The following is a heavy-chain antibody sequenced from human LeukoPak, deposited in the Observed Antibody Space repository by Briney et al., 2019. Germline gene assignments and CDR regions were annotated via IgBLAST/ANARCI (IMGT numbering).Heavy chain of an antibody. CDR3: AKEGRHYDILTGYYLYYYYYMDV. D-gene: IGHD3-9*01. CDR1: GFTSSSYA. V-gene: IGHV3-23*01. CDR2: ISGSGGST. J-gene: IGHJ6*03. Sequence: GGSLRLSCAASGFTSSSYAMSWVRQAPGKGLEWVSAISGSGGSTYYADSVKGRFTISRDNSKNTLYLQMNSLRAEDTAVYYCAKEGRHYDILTGYYLYYYYYMDVWDKGTTVTVSS.